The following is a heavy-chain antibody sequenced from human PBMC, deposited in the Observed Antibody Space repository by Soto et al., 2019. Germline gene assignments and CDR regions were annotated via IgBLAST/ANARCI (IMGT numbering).Heavy chain of an antibody. V-gene: IGHV3-20*01. CDR1: GFAFQNHG. J-gene: IGHJ2*01. D-gene: IGHD1-1*01. CDR2: ISGSGVNA. CDR3: ARKPHWQYWYFDL. Sequence: VQLVESGGSVIRPGGSLRLSCADSGFAFQNHGMAWVRQVPGKGLEWVAGISGSGVNAGYADSVKGRFTISRDNGDNSLYLEINNLGVEDTALYHCARKPHWQYWYFDLWGRGALVTVSS.